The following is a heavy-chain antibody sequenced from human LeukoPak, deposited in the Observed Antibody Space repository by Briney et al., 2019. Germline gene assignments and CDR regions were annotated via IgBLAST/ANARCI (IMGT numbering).Heavy chain of an antibody. CDR2: IYHSGST. CDR3: ARAYHSSWYLNWFDP. J-gene: IGHJ5*02. Sequence: PSETLSLTCTVSGYSISSGYYWGWIRQPPGKGLEWIGSIYHSGSTYYNPSLQSRVTISVDTSKNEFSLKLSSVTAADTAVYYCARAYHSSWYLNWFDPWGQGTLVTVSS. V-gene: IGHV4-38-2*02. D-gene: IGHD6-13*01. CDR1: GYSISSGYY.